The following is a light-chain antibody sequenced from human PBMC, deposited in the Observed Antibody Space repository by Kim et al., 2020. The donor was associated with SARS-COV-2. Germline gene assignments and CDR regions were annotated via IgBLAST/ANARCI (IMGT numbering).Light chain of an antibody. J-gene: IGLJ1*01. V-gene: IGLV2-14*04. CDR1: SSYVGTNNR. CDR3: SSYTTSNTKV. CDR2: NVN. Sequence: GQSITTSCSGTSSYVGTNNRVSWYQQHPGKVPKLIIYNVNKRSSGVSNRFSASKSANTASLTISGIQAEDEADYYCSSYTTSNTKVFGTGTKVTVL.